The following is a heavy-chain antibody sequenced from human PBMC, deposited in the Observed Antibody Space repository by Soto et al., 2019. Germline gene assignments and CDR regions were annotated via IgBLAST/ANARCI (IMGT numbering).Heavy chain of an antibody. D-gene: IGHD6-13*01. CDR3: ARAGIAAAGTPFDY. J-gene: IGHJ4*02. CDR2: IYYSGST. V-gene: IGHV4-30-4*01. Sequence: SETLSLTCTFSGGSISSGDYYLSWIRQPPGKGLEWIGYIYYSGSTYYNPSLKSRVTISVDTSKNQFSLKLSSVTAADTAVYYCARAGIAAAGTPFDYWGQGTLVTVSS. CDR1: GGSISSGDYY.